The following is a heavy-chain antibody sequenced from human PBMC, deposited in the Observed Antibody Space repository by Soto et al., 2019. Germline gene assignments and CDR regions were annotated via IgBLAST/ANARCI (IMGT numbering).Heavy chain of an antibody. D-gene: IGHD3-9*01. CDR1: GGSFSGYY. CDR2: INHSGST. Sequence: SETLSLTCAVYGGSFSGYYWSWIRQPPGKGLEWIGEINHSGSTNYNPSLKSRVTISVDTSKNQFSLKLSSVTAADTAVYYCARGQGYDILTGYYYFDYWGQGTLVTVSS. V-gene: IGHV4-34*01. J-gene: IGHJ4*02. CDR3: ARGQGYDILTGYYYFDY.